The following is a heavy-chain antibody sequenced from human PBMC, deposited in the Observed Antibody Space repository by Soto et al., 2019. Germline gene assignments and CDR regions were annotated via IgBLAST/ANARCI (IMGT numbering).Heavy chain of an antibody. CDR3: AKSSDGGYDFWSGYYNYYYYYMDV. Sequence: GGSLRLSCAASGFTFSSYAMCWVRQAPGKGLEWVSGISGSGGSTYYADSVKGRFTISRDNSKNTLYLQMNSLRAEDTAVYYCAKSSDGGYDFWSGYYNYYYYYMDVWGKGTTVTVSS. CDR2: ISGSGGST. CDR1: GFTFSSYA. J-gene: IGHJ6*03. V-gene: IGHV3-23*01. D-gene: IGHD3-3*01.